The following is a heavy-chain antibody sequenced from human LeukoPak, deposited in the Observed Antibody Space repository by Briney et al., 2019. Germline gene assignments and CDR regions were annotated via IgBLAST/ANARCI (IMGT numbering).Heavy chain of an antibody. CDR2: ISYDGSNK. CDR1: GFTFSDYY. Sequence: GGSLRLSCAASGFTFSDYYMSWIRQAPGKGLEWVAVISYDGSNKYYADSVKGRFTISRDNSKNTLYLQMNSLRAEDTAVYYCASEIIFGSFDYWGQGTLVTVSS. J-gene: IGHJ4*02. V-gene: IGHV3-30*03. D-gene: IGHD3-3*01. CDR3: ASEIIFGSFDY.